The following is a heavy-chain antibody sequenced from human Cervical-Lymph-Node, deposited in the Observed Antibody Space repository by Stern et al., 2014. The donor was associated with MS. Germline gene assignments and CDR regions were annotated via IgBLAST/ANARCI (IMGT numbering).Heavy chain of an antibody. J-gene: IGHJ6*02. Sequence: QVHLVESGGGLVKPGGSVRLSCAASGFTFSDHYMSWIRQAPGKGLEWVSYISSSSGTISYADSVKGRFTISRDNAKNSLYLQMKSLRAEDTAVYYCASGWDSLPRAWRKYYYYGMDVWGQGTTVTVSS. CDR1: GFTFSDHY. D-gene: IGHD1-26*01. CDR2: ISSSSGTI. V-gene: IGHV3-11*01. CDR3: ASGWDSLPRAWRKYYYYGMDV.